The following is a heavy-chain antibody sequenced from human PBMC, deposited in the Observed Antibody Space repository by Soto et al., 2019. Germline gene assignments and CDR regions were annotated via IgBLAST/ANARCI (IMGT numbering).Heavy chain of an antibody. D-gene: IGHD1-26*01. J-gene: IGHJ4*02. CDR2: ISGGGSNT. CDR3: AKSPKYSANLIYY. V-gene: IGHV3-23*01. Sequence: EVQLLESGGGLVQPGGSLRLSCAASGFTFNNYAMSWVRQAPGKGLEWVSGISGGGSNTYYADSVKGRFTISRDNSKNTLYLEMNSLRAEDTAVYYCAKSPKYSANLIYYWGQGSLVTVSS. CDR1: GFTFNNYA.